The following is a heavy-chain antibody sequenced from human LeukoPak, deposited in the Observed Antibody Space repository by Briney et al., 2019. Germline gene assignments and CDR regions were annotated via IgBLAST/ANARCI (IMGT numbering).Heavy chain of an antibody. CDR2: IWYDGSNK. D-gene: IGHD1-26*01. V-gene: IGHV3-33*06. CDR3: AKDSGRYYNPSNWFDP. J-gene: IGHJ5*02. Sequence: GGSLRLSCAASGFTFSSYGMHWVRQAPGKGLEWVAVIWYDGSNKYYADSVKGRFTISRDNSKNTLYLQMNSLRAEDTAVYYCAKDSGRYYNPSNWFDPWGQGTLVTVSS. CDR1: GFTFSSYG.